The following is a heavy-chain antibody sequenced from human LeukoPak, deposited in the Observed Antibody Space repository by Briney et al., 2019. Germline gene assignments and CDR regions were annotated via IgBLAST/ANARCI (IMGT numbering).Heavy chain of an antibody. CDR3: ATRTRSWFDS. CDR2: INHSGST. V-gene: IGHV4-34*01. Sequence: PSETLSLTCAVYGGSFSGYYWSWIRQPPGKGLEWIGEINHSGSTNYNPSLKSRVTISVDTSKNQFSLKLSSVTAADTAVYYCATRTRSWFDSWGQGTLVTVSS. J-gene: IGHJ5*01. CDR1: GGSFSGYY. D-gene: IGHD1-14*01.